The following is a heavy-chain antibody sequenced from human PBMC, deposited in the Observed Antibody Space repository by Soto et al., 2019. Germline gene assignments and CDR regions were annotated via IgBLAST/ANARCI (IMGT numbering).Heavy chain of an antibody. V-gene: IGHV4-59*01. D-gene: IGHD5-18*01. J-gene: IGHJ6*02. Sequence: SETLSLTCTISGDSINNYFWNWIRQSPGKGLEWIGYISYSGSTSYNPSLQSRVTISSDTSKNQFSLELSSVTAADTAVYYCARARQRDTGRGVDVWGQGTTVTV. CDR2: ISYSGST. CDR3: ARARQRDTGRGVDV. CDR1: GDSINNYF.